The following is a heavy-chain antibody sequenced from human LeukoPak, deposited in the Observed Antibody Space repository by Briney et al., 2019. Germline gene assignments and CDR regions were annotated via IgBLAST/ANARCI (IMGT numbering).Heavy chain of an antibody. CDR3: AKDNALNWDIVVVVAATGFDY. V-gene: IGHV3-30*18. D-gene: IGHD2-15*01. J-gene: IGHJ4*02. Sequence: GGSLRLSCTVSGFTVSSNSMSWVRQAPGKGLEWVAVISYDGSNKYYADSVKGRFTISRDNSKNTLYLQMNSLRAEDTAVYYCAKDNALNWDIVVVVAATGFDYWGQGTLVTVSS. CDR2: ISYDGSNK. CDR1: GFTVSSNS.